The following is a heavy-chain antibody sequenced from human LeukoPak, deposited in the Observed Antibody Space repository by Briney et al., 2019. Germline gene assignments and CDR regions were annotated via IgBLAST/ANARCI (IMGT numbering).Heavy chain of an antibody. J-gene: IGHJ4*02. CDR1: GYSISSGYY. Sequence: ETLSLTCTVSGYSISSGYYWGWIRQPPGKGLEWIGSIYPGDSDTRYSPSFQGQVTISADKSISTAYLQWSSLKASDTAMYYCARLGIEGLASRSPRFDYWGQGTLVTVSS. CDR2: IYPGDSDT. V-gene: IGHV5-51*01. D-gene: IGHD3-3*02. CDR3: ARLGIEGLASRSPRFDY.